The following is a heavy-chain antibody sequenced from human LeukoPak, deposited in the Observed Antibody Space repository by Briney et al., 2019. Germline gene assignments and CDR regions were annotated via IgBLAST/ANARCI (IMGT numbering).Heavy chain of an antibody. J-gene: IGHJ3*02. Sequence: PGGSLRLSCAASGFTFSSYGMHWVRQAPGKGLEWVAVISYDGSNKYYADSVKGRFTISRDNSKNTLYLQMNSLRAEDTAVYYCAKDVYGSGMGAFDIWGQGTMVTVSS. CDR1: GFTFSSYG. V-gene: IGHV3-30*18. D-gene: IGHD3-10*01. CDR2: ISYDGSNK. CDR3: AKDVYGSGMGAFDI.